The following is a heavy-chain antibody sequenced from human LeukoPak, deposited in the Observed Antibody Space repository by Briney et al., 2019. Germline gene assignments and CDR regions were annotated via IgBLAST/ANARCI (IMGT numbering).Heavy chain of an antibody. D-gene: IGHD3-22*01. Sequence: ASVKVSCKASGGTFSSYAISWVRQAPGQGLEWMGGIIPIFGTANYAQKFQGRVTITADESTSTAYMELSSLRSEDTAVYYCATIEVSSGYYSYYGMDVWGQGTTVTVSS. J-gene: IGHJ6*02. CDR3: ATIEVSSGYYSYYGMDV. CDR2: IIPIFGTA. CDR1: GGTFSSYA. V-gene: IGHV1-69*13.